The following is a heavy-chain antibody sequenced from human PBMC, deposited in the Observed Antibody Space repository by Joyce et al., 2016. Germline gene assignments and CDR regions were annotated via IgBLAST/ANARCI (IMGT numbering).Heavy chain of an antibody. Sequence: QITLKESGPTLVKPTQTLTLTCTFSGFSLTTSGEGVAWIRQPPGKALEWLALIYWDDDERYSPSLRSRLTITKDTSKNQVVLTMTNMAPVDTATDYCAHAAYYYYYMDVWGKGTTVTVSS. CDR2: IYWDDDE. J-gene: IGHJ6*03. CDR1: GFSLTTSGEG. CDR3: AHAAYYYYYMDV. V-gene: IGHV2-5*02.